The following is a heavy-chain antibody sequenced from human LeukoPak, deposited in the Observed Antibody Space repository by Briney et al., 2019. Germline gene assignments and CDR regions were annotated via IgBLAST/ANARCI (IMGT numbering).Heavy chain of an antibody. CDR1: GYTFTTYY. D-gene: IGHD3/OR15-3a*01. CDR2: INPNGGGT. CDR3: ARDLRQQLILGWLDP. J-gene: IGHJ5*02. V-gene: IGHV1-2*02. Sequence: ASVKVSCKASGYTFTTYYIHWVRQAPGQALEWMGWINPNGGGTNYAQNFQGRVTMTRDTSITTAYVELSSLTLDDTAVYYYARDLRQQLILGWLDPWGQGTLVTVSS.